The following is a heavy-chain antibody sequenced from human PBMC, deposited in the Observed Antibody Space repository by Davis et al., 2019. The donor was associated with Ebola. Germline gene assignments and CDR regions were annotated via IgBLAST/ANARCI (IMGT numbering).Heavy chain of an antibody. CDR3: ARTSALTQGGFDP. V-gene: IGHV1-69*06. Sequence: AASVKVSCKASGGTFSSYAISWVRQAPGQGLEWMGGIIPIFGTANYAQKFQGRVTITADKSTSTAYMELGSLTSEDTAVYYCARTSALTQGGFDPWGQGTLVTVSS. D-gene: IGHD3-16*01. CDR2: IIPIFGTA. J-gene: IGHJ5*02. CDR1: GGTFSSYA.